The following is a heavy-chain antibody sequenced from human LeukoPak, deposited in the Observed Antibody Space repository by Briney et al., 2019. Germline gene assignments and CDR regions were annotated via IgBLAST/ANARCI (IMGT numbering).Heavy chain of an antibody. CDR2: ISGSGGST. V-gene: IGHV3-23*01. CDR3: AKELTTERTPGVDS. Sequence: GGSLRLSCAASGFTFRSYAMSWVRQAPGKGLEWVSAISGSGGSTYYADSVKGRFTISRDNSKKTLYLQVNSLRAEDTAVYFCAKELTTERTPGVDSWGQGTLVTVSS. D-gene: IGHD4-17*01. J-gene: IGHJ4*02. CDR1: GFTFRSYA.